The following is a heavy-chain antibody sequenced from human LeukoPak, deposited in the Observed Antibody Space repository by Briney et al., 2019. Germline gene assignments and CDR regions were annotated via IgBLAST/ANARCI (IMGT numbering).Heavy chain of an antibody. CDR1: GGSFSGYY. V-gene: IGHV4-34*01. D-gene: IGHD3-22*01. Sequence: KPSETLSLTCAVYGGSFSGYYWSWIRQPPGKGLEWIGEINHSGSTNYNPSLKSRVTISVDTSKNQFSLKLSSVTAADTAVYYCARGSNYYDSSGYDPHFDYWGQGTLVTVSS. CDR2: INHSGST. J-gene: IGHJ4*02. CDR3: ARGSNYYDSSGYDPHFDY.